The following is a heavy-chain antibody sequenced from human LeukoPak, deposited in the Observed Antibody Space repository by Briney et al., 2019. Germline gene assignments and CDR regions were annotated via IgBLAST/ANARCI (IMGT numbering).Heavy chain of an antibody. Sequence: PGGSLRLSCAASGFTVSSNYMSWVRQAPGKGLEWVSVIYSGGSTYYADSVKGRFTISRDTTKNTLSLQMNSLKAEDTAVYYCAKDLTVTTIGYFDYWGQGTLVTVSS. CDR2: IYSGGST. V-gene: IGHV3-53*01. D-gene: IGHD4-17*01. J-gene: IGHJ4*02. CDR1: GFTVSSNY. CDR3: AKDLTVTTIGYFDY.